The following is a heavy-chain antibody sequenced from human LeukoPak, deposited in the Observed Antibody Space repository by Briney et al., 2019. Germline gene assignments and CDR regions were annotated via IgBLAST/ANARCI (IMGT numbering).Heavy chain of an antibody. CDR3: AKDAQSPTAIYYYYYYMDV. D-gene: IGHD5-18*01. Sequence: GGSLRLSCAASGFTFSSYGMHWVRQAPGKGLEWVAFIRYDGSNKYYADSVKGRFTISRDNSKNTLYLQMNSLRAEDTAVYYCAKDAQSPTAIYYYYYYMDVWGKGTTVTVSS. CDR2: IRYDGSNK. CDR1: GFTFSSYG. J-gene: IGHJ6*03. V-gene: IGHV3-30*02.